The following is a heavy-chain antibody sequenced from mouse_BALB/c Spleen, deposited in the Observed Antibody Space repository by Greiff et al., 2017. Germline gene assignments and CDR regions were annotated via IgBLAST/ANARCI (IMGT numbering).Heavy chain of an antibody. D-gene: IGHD2-2*01. V-gene: IGHV5-6-4*01. J-gene: IGHJ3*01. CDR2: ISSGGSYT. CDR3: TRDPPYGYDGCAE. Sequence: EVKLMESGGGLVKPGGSLKLSCAASGFTFSSYTMSWVRQTPEKRLEWVATISSGGSYTYYPDSVKGRFTISRDNAKNTLYLQMSSLKSEDTAMYYCTRDPPYGYDGCAEWGQGTLVTVSA. CDR1: GFTFSSYT.